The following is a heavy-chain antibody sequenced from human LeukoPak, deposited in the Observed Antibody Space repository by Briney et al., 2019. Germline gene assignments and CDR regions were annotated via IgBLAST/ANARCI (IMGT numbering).Heavy chain of an antibody. CDR3: ERSFRVQVWSDFDS. CDR1: GFIFSSFW. CDR2: IKEDGSEK. Sequence: GGSLRLSCGASGFIFSSFWMSWLRQAPGKGLEWVANIKEDGSEKHYVDSVKGRFTISRDNAKNSLYLQMNSLRAEDTAVYYCERSFRVQVWSDFDSWGQGTLITVSS. V-gene: IGHV3-7*01. D-gene: IGHD5-18*01. J-gene: IGHJ4*02.